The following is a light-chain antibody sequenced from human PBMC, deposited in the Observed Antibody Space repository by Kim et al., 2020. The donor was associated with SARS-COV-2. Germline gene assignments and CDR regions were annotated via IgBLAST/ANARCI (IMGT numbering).Light chain of an antibody. CDR3: QQYKSLTWT. CDR1: QRISNW. CDR2: KAS. Sequence: PLVENDVPITCRASQRISNWLAWYRQEPGKAPKLLIYKASNLESGVPSRFSGSGSGTEFTLTITSLHPDDFATYYCQQYKSLTWTFGQGTKVDIK. J-gene: IGKJ1*01. V-gene: IGKV1-5*03.